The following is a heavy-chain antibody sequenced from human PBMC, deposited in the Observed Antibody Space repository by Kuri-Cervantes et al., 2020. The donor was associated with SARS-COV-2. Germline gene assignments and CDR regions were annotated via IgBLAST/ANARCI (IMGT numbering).Heavy chain of an antibody. Sequence: GESLKISCAASGFTFDDYGMSWVRQAPGKGLEWVSGINWNGGGTCYADPVKGRFTISRDNAKNSLYLQMNSLRAEDTALYHCARYPGYDSSGYHDYWGQGTLVTVSS. J-gene: IGHJ4*02. D-gene: IGHD3-22*01. V-gene: IGHV3-20*01. CDR3: ARYPGYDSSGYHDY. CDR2: INWNGGGT. CDR1: GFTFDDYG.